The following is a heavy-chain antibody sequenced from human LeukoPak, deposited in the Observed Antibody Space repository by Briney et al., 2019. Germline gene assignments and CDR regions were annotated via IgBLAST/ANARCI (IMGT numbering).Heavy chain of an antibody. CDR2: ISWDGGST. D-gene: IGHD3-3*01. CDR3: AKDTGDFWSGYFDY. V-gene: IGHV3-43*01. Sequence: GGSLRLSCAASGFTFDDYTMHWVRQAPGKGLEWVSLISWDGGSTYYADSVKGRFTISRDNSKNSLYLQMNSLRTEDTALYYCAKDTGDFWSGYFDYWGRGTLVTVSS. CDR1: GFTFDDYT. J-gene: IGHJ4*02.